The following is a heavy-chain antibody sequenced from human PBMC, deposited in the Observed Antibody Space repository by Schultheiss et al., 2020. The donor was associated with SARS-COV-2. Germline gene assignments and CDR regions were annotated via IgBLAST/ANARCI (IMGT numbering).Heavy chain of an antibody. D-gene: IGHD2-2*01. Sequence: SETLSLTCAVYGGSFSGYYWGWIRQPPGKGLEWIGSIYYSGSTNYNPSLKSRVTVSVDTSKNQFSLKLSSVTAADTAVYYCARSGSSGGVVVPAALDYWGQGTLVTVSS. CDR2: IYYSGST. V-gene: IGHV4-59*10. CDR3: ARSGSSGGVVVPAALDY. J-gene: IGHJ4*02. CDR1: GGSFSGYY.